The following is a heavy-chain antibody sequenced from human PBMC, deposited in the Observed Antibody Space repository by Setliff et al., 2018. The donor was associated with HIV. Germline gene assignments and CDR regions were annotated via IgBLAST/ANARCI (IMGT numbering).Heavy chain of an antibody. CDR3: CRGWYYFDY. Sequence: GESLKISCAASGFTFDDYGMSWVRQAPGKGLEWVSGINWNGGSTGYADSVKGRFTISRDNAKNSLYLQMNSLRAEDTALYYCCRGWYYFDYWGQGTLVTVSS. CDR1: GFTFDDYG. V-gene: IGHV3-20*04. D-gene: IGHD6-19*01. J-gene: IGHJ4*02. CDR2: INWNGGST.